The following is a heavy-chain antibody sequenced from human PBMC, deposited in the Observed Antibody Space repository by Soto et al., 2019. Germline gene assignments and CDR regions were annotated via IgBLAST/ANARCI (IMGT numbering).Heavy chain of an antibody. V-gene: IGHV3-7*01. J-gene: IGHJ4*02. D-gene: IGHD3-9*01. Sequence: PGGSLRLSCAASGFTFSNYWMSWVRHAPGKGLEWVANIRQDGSQKDYVDSVKGRFTISRDNAKNSLFLQMNSLRTEDTAVYYCARFSRSQSGCWGQGTLVTVSS. CDR3: ARFSRSQSGC. CDR1: GFTFSNYW. CDR2: IRQDGSQK.